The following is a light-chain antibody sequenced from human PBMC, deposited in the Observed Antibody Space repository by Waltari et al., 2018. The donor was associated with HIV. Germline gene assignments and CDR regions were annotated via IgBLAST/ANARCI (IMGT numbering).Light chain of an antibody. CDR2: KDT. CDR3: YSATDNNVV. V-gene: IGLV3-27*01. Sequence: SYELTQPSSVSVSPGQTARITCSGAVLAKKYARWFQQKPGQAPVLVIYKDTERPSGIPERFSGSSSGTTVTLTISGAHIEDEADYYCYSATDNNVVFGGGTKLTVL. J-gene: IGLJ2*01. CDR1: VLAKKY.